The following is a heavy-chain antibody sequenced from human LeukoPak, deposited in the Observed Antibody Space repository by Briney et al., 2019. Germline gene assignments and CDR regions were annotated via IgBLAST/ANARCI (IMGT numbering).Heavy chain of an antibody. CDR1: GGSISSGGYY. Sequence: SETLSLTCTVSGGSISSGGYYWSWIRQPPGKGLEWIGYIYHSGSTYYNPSLKSRVTISVDRSKNQFSLKLSSVTAADTAVYYCATPASEFSGSYHFDYWGQGILVTVSS. J-gene: IGHJ4*02. CDR2: IYHSGST. V-gene: IGHV4-30-2*01. CDR3: ATPASEFSGSYHFDY. D-gene: IGHD1-26*01.